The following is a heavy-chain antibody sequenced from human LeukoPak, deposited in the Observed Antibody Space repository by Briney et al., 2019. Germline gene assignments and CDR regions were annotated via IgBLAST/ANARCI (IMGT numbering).Heavy chain of an antibody. CDR2: ISYDGSNK. CDR1: GFSFSSYS. J-gene: IGHJ4*02. D-gene: IGHD1-20*01. CDR3: AREEAYNWYGDLDY. Sequence: GRSLRLSCAASGFSFSSYSMHWVRQAPGKGLEWVAIISYDGSNKYYADSVKGRSTISRDNSKNTLYLQMNSLRAEDTAVYYCAREEAYNWYGDLDYWGQGTLVTVSS. V-gene: IGHV3-30-3*01.